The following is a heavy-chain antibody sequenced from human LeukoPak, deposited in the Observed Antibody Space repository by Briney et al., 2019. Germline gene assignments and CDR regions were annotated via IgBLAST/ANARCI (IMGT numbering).Heavy chain of an antibody. V-gene: IGHV3-11*01. Sequence: PGGSLRLSCVASGFTFSDYYMSWVRQAPGKGLEWISYISDSGSTIYYADSVKGRFTISRDNAKNSLYLQMNSLRAEGTAVYYCARVYIAEDYWGQGTLVTISS. D-gene: IGHD2-15*01. CDR1: GFTFSDYY. J-gene: IGHJ4*02. CDR2: ISDSGSTI. CDR3: ARVYIAEDY.